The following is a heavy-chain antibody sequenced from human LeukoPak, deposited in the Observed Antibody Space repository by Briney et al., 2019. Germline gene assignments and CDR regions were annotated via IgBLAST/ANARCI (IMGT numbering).Heavy chain of an antibody. CDR1: GFTFSSYW. Sequence: GGSLRLSCAASGFTFSSYWMHWVRQAPGKGLVWVSRINSDGSSTSYADSVKGRFTISRDNSKNTLYLQMNSLRAEDTAVFYCAKEVYSSSSGNFDYWGQGTLVTVSS. CDR2: INSDGSST. J-gene: IGHJ4*02. CDR3: AKEVYSSSSGNFDY. D-gene: IGHD6-6*01. V-gene: IGHV3-74*01.